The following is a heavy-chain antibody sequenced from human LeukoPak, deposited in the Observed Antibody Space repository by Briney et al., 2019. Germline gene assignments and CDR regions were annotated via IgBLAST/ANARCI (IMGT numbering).Heavy chain of an antibody. Sequence: PGGSLRLSCAASGFTLDDYAVHWVRQAPGKGLEWVSGISWNSGSIGYADSVKGRFTISRDNAKNSLYLQMNSLRAEDTALYYCAKDSSGYYAVFDYWGQGTLVTVSS. CDR2: ISWNSGSI. J-gene: IGHJ4*02. D-gene: IGHD3-22*01. V-gene: IGHV3-9*01. CDR3: AKDSSGYYAVFDY. CDR1: GFTLDDYA.